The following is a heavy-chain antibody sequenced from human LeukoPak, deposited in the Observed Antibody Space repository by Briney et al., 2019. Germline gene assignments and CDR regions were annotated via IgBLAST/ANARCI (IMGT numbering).Heavy chain of an antibody. CDR1: GGSISSSSYY. D-gene: IGHD3-22*01. CDR3: ARHYYDSVGGILDYYYYYGMDV. V-gene: IGHV4-39*01. J-gene: IGHJ6*02. Sequence: PSETLSLTCTVSGGSISSSSYYWGWIRQPPGKGLEWIGSIYYSGSTYYNPSLKSRVTISVDTSKNQFSLKLSSVTAADTAVYYCARHYYDSVGGILDYYYYYGMDVWGQGTTVTVSS. CDR2: IYYSGST.